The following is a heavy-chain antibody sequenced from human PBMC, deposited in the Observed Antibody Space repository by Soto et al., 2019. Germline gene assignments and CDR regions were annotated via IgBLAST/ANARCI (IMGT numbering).Heavy chain of an antibody. CDR2: IYYSGST. CDR1: GGSISSGGYY. CDR3: ARFGYSTNIGIDY. Sequence: SETLSLTCTVSGGSISSGGYYWSWIRQHPGKGLEWIGYIYYSGSTYYNPSLKSRVTISVDTSKNQFSLKLSSVTAADTAVYYCARFGYSTNIGIDYWGQGTLVTVPQ. J-gene: IGHJ4*02. V-gene: IGHV4-31*03. D-gene: IGHD3-22*01.